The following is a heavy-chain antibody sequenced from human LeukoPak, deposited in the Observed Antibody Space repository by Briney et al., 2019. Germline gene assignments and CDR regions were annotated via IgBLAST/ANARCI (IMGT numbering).Heavy chain of an antibody. J-gene: IGHJ3*02. V-gene: IGHV3-15*01. Sequence: GGSLRLSCTASGLTFNNAWMTWVRQAPGKGLEWVGRIKSQTDGGTTDYAAPVKGRFTISRDDSKNMLFLQMNCLKTEDTAVYYCTTDPEQQLDRGAFDIWGQGTMVTVSS. CDR2: IKSQTDGGTT. CDR1: GLTFNNAW. D-gene: IGHD6-13*01. CDR3: TTDPEQQLDRGAFDI.